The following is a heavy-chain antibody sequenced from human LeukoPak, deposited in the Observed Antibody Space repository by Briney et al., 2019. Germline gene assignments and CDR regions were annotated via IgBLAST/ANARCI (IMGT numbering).Heavy chain of an antibody. CDR2: IYPRGST. V-gene: IGHV4-30-2*01. J-gene: IGHJ4*02. Sequence: SETLSLTCTVSGGSISSGSYSWSWIRQPPGKGLEWIGYIYPRGSTYYNPSLKSRVILSLDKSANQFSLNLSSVTAADTAVYYCARFSPRAMGNYLDFWGQGTLVTVSS. D-gene: IGHD7-27*01. CDR3: ARFSPRAMGNYLDF. CDR1: GGSISSGSYS.